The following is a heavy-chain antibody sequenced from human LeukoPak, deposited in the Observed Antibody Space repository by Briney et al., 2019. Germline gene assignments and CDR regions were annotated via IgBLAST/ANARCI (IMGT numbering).Heavy chain of an antibody. V-gene: IGHV3-7*01. CDR3: AREPGLGYAFDI. CDR2: INQDGSEK. D-gene: IGHD3-10*01. J-gene: IGHJ3*02. CDR1: GFAISSSW. Sequence: GGSLRHSCVVSGFAISSSWMTWVRQVPGEGLEWVANINQDGSEKHYVDSVRGRFTISRDNARDSLYLQMNSLGDTAVYYCAREPGLGYAFDIWGQGTKVTVSS.